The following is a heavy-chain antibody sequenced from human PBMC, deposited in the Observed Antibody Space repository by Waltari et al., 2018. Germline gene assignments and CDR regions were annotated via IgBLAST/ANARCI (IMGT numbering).Heavy chain of an antibody. CDR1: GYSISSGYY. CDR3: ARDDYGDYVPDAFDI. Sequence: QVQLQESGPGLVKPSETLSLTCTVSGYSISSGYYWGWIRQPPGQGLEWIGSIYHSGSTDYNPSRKSRVTISVDTSKNQFSLKLSSVTAADTAVYYCARDDYGDYVPDAFDIWGQGTMVTVSS. CDR2: IYHSGST. J-gene: IGHJ3*02. D-gene: IGHD4-17*01. V-gene: IGHV4-38-2*02.